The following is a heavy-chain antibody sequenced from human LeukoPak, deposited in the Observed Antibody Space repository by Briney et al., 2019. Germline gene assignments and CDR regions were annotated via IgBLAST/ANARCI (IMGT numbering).Heavy chain of an antibody. CDR3: ARVLAAMDPQNMDV. Sequence: NPSETLSLTCTVSGGSISSSSYYWGWIRQPPGKGLEWIGSIYYSGSTYYNPSLKSRVTISVDTSKNQFSLKLSSVTAADTAVYYCARVLAAMDPQNMDVWGKGTTVTISS. D-gene: IGHD5-18*01. J-gene: IGHJ6*03. CDR2: IYYSGST. V-gene: IGHV4-39*07. CDR1: GGSISSSSYY.